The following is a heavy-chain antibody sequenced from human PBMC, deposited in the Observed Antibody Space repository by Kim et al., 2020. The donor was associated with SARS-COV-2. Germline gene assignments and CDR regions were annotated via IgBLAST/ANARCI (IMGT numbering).Heavy chain of an antibody. D-gene: IGHD2-15*01. V-gene: IGHV3-74*01. CDR2: IESDGVTT. CDR1: GLTFNRKW. CDR3: TVVCEYCGLDV. J-gene: IGHJ6*02. Sequence: GGSLRLSCAASGLTFNRKWMHWVRQAPGKGLVWVARIESDGVTTSYADSVEGRFTISRDNAKNTVSLQMNSLRVEDSAVYYCTVVCEYCGLDVWGQGTTVTVS.